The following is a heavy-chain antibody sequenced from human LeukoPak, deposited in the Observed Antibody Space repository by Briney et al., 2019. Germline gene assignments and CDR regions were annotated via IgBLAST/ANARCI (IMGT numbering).Heavy chain of an antibody. J-gene: IGHJ4*02. CDR2: INHSGST. CDR1: GGSFSGYY. D-gene: IGHD2-15*01. CDR3: ARGGNYFDY. V-gene: IGHV4-34*01. Sequence: SETLSLTCAVYGGSFSGYYWSWIRQPPGKGLEWIGEINHSGSTNYNPSLKSRVTISVDTSKNQFSLKLSSVTAADTAVYYCARGGNYFDYWGQGNLVTVSS.